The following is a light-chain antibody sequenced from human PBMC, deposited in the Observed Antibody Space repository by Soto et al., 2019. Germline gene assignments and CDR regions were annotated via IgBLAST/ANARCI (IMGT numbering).Light chain of an antibody. V-gene: IGKV1-39*01. Sequence: DLQMTQSPPSLSASVGDRVTITCRASQSISTYLNWYQQKPGKAPKLLLYSASNLQSGVPSRFSGSGSGTDFTLTISSLQPEDFATFYCQQSYTTAWTFGQGTKVEI. J-gene: IGKJ1*01. CDR1: QSISTY. CDR3: QQSYTTAWT. CDR2: SAS.